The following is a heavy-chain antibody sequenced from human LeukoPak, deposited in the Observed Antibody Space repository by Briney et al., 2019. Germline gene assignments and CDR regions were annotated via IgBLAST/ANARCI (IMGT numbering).Heavy chain of an antibody. CDR3: TRHVRFLEGYYYYYMDV. CDR1: GFTFSGSA. V-gene: IGHV3-73*01. Sequence: PGGSLRLSCAASGFTFSGSAMHWVRQASGKGLEWVGRIRSKANSYATAYAASVKGRFTISRDDSKNTAYLQMNSPKTEDTAVYYCTRHVRFLEGYYYYYMDVWGKGTTVTVSS. CDR2: IRSKANSYAT. J-gene: IGHJ6*03. D-gene: IGHD3-3*01.